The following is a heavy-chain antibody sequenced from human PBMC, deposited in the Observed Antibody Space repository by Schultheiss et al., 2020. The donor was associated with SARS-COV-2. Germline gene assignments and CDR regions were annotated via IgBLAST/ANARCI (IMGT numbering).Heavy chain of an antibody. V-gene: IGHV3-23*01. CDR2: ISGSGGST. Sequence: GGSLRLSCAASGFTFSSYWMSWVRQAPGKGLEWVSAISGSGGSTYYADSVKGRFTISRDNAKNSLYLQMNSLRAEDTAMYYCVTHAWLSPWGQGTLVTVSS. CDR1: GFTFSSYW. J-gene: IGHJ5*02. D-gene: IGHD3-22*01. CDR3: VTHAWLSP.